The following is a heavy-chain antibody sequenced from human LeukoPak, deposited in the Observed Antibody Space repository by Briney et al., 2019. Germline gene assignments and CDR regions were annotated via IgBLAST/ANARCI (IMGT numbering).Heavy chain of an antibody. Sequence: SQTLSLTCTVSDGSISSGGYYWSWIRQHPGKGLEWIGYIYYSGSTYYNPSLKSRVTISVDTSKNQFSLKLSSVTAADTAVYYCARVGEAMVRGVISYYFDYWGQGTLVTVSS. D-gene: IGHD3-10*01. CDR1: DGSISSGGYY. J-gene: IGHJ4*02. CDR3: ARVGEAMVRGVISYYFDY. V-gene: IGHV4-31*03. CDR2: IYYSGST.